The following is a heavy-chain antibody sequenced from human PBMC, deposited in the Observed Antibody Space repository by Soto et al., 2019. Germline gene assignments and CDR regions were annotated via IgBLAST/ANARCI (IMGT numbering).Heavy chain of an antibody. Sequence: PSETLSLTCAVSGYSISSGYYWGWIRQPPGKGLEWIGSIYHSGSTYYNPSLKIRVTISVDTSKNQFSLKLSSVTAADTAVYYCASWLNIPNYYYYGMDVWGQGTTVTVSS. CDR1: GYSISSGYY. V-gene: IGHV4-38-2*01. CDR3: ASWLNIPNYYYYGMDV. J-gene: IGHJ6*02. D-gene: IGHD5-12*01. CDR2: IYHSGST.